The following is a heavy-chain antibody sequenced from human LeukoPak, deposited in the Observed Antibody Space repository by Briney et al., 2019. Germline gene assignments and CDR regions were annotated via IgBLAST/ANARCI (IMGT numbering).Heavy chain of an antibody. CDR3: ARGEDWGPTGGFDP. Sequence: SETLSLTCTVSRGSLSSYYWSWIRQPPGKGLEWIGCIYYSGSTNYNPSLKSRVTISVDTSKNQFSLKLSSVTAADTAVYYCARGEDWGPTGGFDPWGQGTLVTVSS. D-gene: IGHD7-27*01. J-gene: IGHJ5*02. CDR1: RGSLSSYY. CDR2: IYYSGST. V-gene: IGHV4-59*01.